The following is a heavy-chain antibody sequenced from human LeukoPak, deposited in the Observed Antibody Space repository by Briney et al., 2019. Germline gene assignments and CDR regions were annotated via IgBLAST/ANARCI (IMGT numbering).Heavy chain of an antibody. CDR1: GGSISSYY. V-gene: IGHV4-59*01. CDR3: ARDSGHCSGGSCPLGY. Sequence: PSETLSLTCTVSGGSISSYYWSWIRQPPGKGLEWIGYICYSGSTNYNPSLKSRVTISVDTSKNQFSLKLSSVTAADTAVYYCARDSGHCSGGSCPLGYWGQGTLVTVSS. J-gene: IGHJ4*02. CDR2: ICYSGST. D-gene: IGHD2-15*01.